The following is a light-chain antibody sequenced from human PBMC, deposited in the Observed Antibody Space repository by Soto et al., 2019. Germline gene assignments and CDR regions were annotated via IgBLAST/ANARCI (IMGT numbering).Light chain of an antibody. CDR3: QQYNTDSPWT. CDR1: QSISGG. J-gene: IGKJ1*01. Sequence: DIRLTQSPSSLSASVCDRVSITCRASQSISGGLAWYQKKPEKAPRLLIYDVSGLQSGVPSRFSGSGSGTEFTLTVSNLHLEDFATYYCQQYNTDSPWTFGQGTKVDIK. V-gene: IGKV1-5*01. CDR2: DVS.